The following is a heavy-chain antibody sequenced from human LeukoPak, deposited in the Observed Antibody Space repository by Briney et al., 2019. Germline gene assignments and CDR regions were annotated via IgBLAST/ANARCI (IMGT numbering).Heavy chain of an antibody. CDR1: GFTVSSNY. J-gene: IGHJ4*02. CDR2: IYSGGST. D-gene: IGHD6-13*01. Sequence: GGSRRLSCAASGFTVSSNYMSWVRQAPGKGLEWVSVIYSGGSTYYADSVKGRFTISRDNSKNTLYLQMNSLRAEDTAVYYCAREQQLVLGFDYWGQGTLVTVSS. CDR3: AREQQLVLGFDY. V-gene: IGHV3-66*01.